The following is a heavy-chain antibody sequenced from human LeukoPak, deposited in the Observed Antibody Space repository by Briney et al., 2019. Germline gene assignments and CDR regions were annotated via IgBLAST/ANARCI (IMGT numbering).Heavy chain of an antibody. CDR2: IWYDGSNK. J-gene: IGHJ6*02. V-gene: IGHV3-33*01. D-gene: IGHD6-13*01. CDR1: GFTFSSYG. Sequence: PGGSLRLSCAASGFTFSSYGMHWVRQAPGKGLEWVAVIWYDGSNKYYADSVKGRFTISRDNSKNTLYLQMNSLRAEDTAVYYCARGGKPTLRQQLRSGYYDMDVWGQGTTVTVSS. CDR3: ARGGKPTLRQQLRSGYYDMDV.